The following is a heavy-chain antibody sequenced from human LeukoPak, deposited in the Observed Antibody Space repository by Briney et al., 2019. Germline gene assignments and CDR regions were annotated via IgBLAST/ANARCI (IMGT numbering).Heavy chain of an antibody. CDR2: ISGSGGST. D-gene: IGHD5-18*01. CDR3: AKDEYSYGYVVDY. CDR1: GFTFSSYG. J-gene: IGHJ4*02. Sequence: PGGSLRLSCAASGFTFSSYGMHWVRQAPGKGLEWVSAISGSGGSTYYADSVKGRFTISRDNSKNTLYLQMNSLRAEDTAVYYCAKDEYSYGYVVDYWGQGTLVTVSS. V-gene: IGHV3-23*01.